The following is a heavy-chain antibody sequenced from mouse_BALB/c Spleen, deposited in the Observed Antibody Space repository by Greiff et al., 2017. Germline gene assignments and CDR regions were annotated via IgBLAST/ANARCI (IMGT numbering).Heavy chain of an antibody. J-gene: IGHJ4*01. CDR3: AKLEYGNYVSHYYAMDY. Sequence: QVQLKESGPSLVQPSQSLSITCTVSGFSLTSYGVHWVRQSPGKGLEWLGVIWRGGSTDYNAAFMSRLSITKDNSKSQVFFKMNSLQADDTAIYYCAKLEYGNYVSHYYAMDYWGQGTSVTVSS. V-gene: IGHV2-5-1*01. CDR2: IWRGGST. CDR1: GFSLTSYG. D-gene: IGHD2-10*02.